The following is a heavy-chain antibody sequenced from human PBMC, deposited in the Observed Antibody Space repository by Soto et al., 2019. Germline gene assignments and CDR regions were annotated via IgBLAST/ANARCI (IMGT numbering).Heavy chain of an antibody. Sequence: QVQLVESGGGVVQPGRSLRLACAGSGFTLGITGMHWVRQAPGKGLEWVAMISHDGSETHYGESVKGRFTISRDNSKNTLYLQMNGLRPEDTALYYCAKDWGDSGWFNWFDSWGQGALVSVS. V-gene: IGHV3-30*18. D-gene: IGHD6-19*01. CDR1: GFTLGITG. J-gene: IGHJ5*01. CDR3: AKDWGDSGWFNWFDS. CDR2: ISHDGSET.